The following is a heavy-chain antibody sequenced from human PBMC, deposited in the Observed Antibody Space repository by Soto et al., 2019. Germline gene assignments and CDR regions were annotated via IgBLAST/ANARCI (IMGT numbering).Heavy chain of an antibody. J-gene: IGHJ6*03. V-gene: IGHV3-66*01. Sequence: EVQLVESGGGLVHPGGSLRLSCAASGFTVSSNYMSWVRQAPGKGLEWVSVIYSGGSTYYADSVKGRFTISRDNSKNTLYLQMNSLRAEDTAVYYCAREGATTTEYYYYYYMDVWVKGTTVTVSS. CDR3: AREGATTTEYYYYYYMDV. D-gene: IGHD2-15*01. CDR1: GFTVSSNY. CDR2: IYSGGST.